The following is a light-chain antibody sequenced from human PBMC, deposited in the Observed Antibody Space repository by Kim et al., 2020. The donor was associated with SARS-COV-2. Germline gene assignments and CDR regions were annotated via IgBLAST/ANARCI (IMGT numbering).Light chain of an antibody. V-gene: IGKV3-20*01. J-gene: IGKJ5*01. CDR2: GAS. CDR3: QQYGSSLIT. CDR1: QSVSNTY. Sequence: DIVLTQSPGTLSLSPGDGATLSCRASQSVSNTYLAWYQQKPGQAPRLLIHGASNRATDIPDRFSGSGSGTDFTLTITRLEPEDFAVYYCQQYGSSLITFGQGTRLEIK.